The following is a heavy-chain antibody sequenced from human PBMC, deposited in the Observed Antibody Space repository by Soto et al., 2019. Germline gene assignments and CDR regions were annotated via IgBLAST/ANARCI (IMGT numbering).Heavy chain of an antibody. D-gene: IGHD2-15*01. CDR3: AKLSDIVVVVAANEAAYAI. Sequence: GGFLRLSCAASGFTFRSYGMHWVRQAPGKGLERAAVISYDGSNKYYADSVKGRFTISRDNSKITLYLQMNSLRAEDTAVYYCAKLSDIVVVVAANEAAYAIWGQGTMVTVSS. V-gene: IGHV3-30*18. J-gene: IGHJ3*02. CDR1: GFTFRSYG. CDR2: ISYDGSNK.